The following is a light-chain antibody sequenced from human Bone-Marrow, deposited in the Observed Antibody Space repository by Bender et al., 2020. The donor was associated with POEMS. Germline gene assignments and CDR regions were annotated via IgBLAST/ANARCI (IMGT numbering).Light chain of an antibody. J-gene: IGLJ3*02. V-gene: IGLV1-40*01. CDR3: QSFDTSLSGWV. Sequence: QSVLTQPPSVSGAPGQRVTISCTGSNTNIATYTVNWYQQLPGTAPTLLIYTNDQRPSGVPDRFSGSKSGTSVSLAITGLQAEDEADYYCQSFDTSLSGWVFGAGTKLTV. CDR2: TND. CDR1: NTNIATYT.